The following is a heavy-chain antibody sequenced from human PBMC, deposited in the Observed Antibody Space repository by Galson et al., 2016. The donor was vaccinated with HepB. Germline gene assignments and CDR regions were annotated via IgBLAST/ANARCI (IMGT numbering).Heavy chain of an antibody. J-gene: IGHJ4*02. V-gene: IGHV3-11*04. Sequence: SLRLSCAASGFTFSDYYMSWVRQPPGNGLEYIAYIDSSRTITYYAAPVNGRFPISRDNARYSMFLQMNSLRPDDPAVYYCGRAQWIPSRRAAYFDYWGQGILVTVSS. CDR1: GFTFSDYY. D-gene: IGHD5-18*01. CDR2: IDSSRTIT. CDR3: GRAQWIPSRRAAYFDY.